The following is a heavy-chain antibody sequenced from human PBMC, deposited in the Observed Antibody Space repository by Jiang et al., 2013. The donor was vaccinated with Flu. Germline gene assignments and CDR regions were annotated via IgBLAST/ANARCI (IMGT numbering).Heavy chain of an antibody. D-gene: IGHD3-10*01. CDR1: GGSISSKY. CDR2: IYYSGDT. V-gene: IGHV4-59*01. J-gene: IGHJ5*02. Sequence: GSGLVKPSETLSLTCTVSGGSISSKYWSWIRQSPGKGLEWIGYIYYSGDTNYNPSLKSRVTMSLNTSKNQFSLKLNSVTTADTAVYYCARGAGLNWFDAWGQGALVTVSS. CDR3: ARGAGLNWFDA.